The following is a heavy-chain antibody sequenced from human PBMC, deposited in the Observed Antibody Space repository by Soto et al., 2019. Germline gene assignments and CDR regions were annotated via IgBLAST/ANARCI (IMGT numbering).Heavy chain of an antibody. Sequence: QVQLVQSGAEVKKPGASVKVSCKASGYTFTSYYMHWVRQAPGQGLEWMGIINPSGGSTSYPQKYQCRVTITSDTSTSTVYKELSSLISEDTAVYYCAKVLRYFDRYGMDVWCQGTTVTVS. D-gene: IGHD3-9*01. CDR1: GYTFTSYY. J-gene: IGHJ6*02. V-gene: IGHV1-46*01. CDR3: AKVLRYFDRYGMDV. CDR2: INPSGGST.